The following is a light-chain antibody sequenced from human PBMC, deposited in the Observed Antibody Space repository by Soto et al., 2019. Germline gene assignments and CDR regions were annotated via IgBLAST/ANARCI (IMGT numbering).Light chain of an antibody. CDR3: QQYNSYSPYT. J-gene: IGKJ2*01. CDR1: QSINSW. Sequence: DIQMTQSPSTLSASVGDRVTITCRASQSINSWLAWYQQKPGKAPKLLIYKASSLESGVPSRFSGSGSGKAFTLTISSLQPDDFATYYCQQYNSYSPYTFGQGTKLEIK. V-gene: IGKV1-5*03. CDR2: KAS.